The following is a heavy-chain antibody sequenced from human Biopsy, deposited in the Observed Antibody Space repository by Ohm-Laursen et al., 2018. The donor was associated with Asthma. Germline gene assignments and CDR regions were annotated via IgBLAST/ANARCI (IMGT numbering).Heavy chain of an antibody. CDR3: ARTFHFWRPYHAEHYQL. D-gene: IGHD3-3*02. Sequence: SLRLSCAASGFTHVDYWMSWVRQVPGRGLEWVANIKHDGSEKNNVDSLKGRFTISRDNAKNSLYLQMNSLRAEDTAVYYCARTFHFWRPYHAEHYQLWGQGTLVTVSS. CDR1: GFTHVDYW. J-gene: IGHJ1*01. V-gene: IGHV3-7*01. CDR2: IKHDGSEK.